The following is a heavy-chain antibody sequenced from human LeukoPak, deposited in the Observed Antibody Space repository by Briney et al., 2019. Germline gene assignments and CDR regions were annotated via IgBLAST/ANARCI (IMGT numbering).Heavy chain of an antibody. Sequence: ASVKVSCKASGYTFTSYDINWVRQATGQGLEWMGWINPNSGDTNYAQKFQGRVTMTRDTSISTAYMELSRLRSDDTAVYYCARPVRMVRGRWFDPWGQGTLVTVSS. J-gene: IGHJ5*02. CDR3: ARPVRMVRGRWFDP. D-gene: IGHD3-10*01. V-gene: IGHV1-2*02. CDR1: GYTFTSYD. CDR2: INPNSGDT.